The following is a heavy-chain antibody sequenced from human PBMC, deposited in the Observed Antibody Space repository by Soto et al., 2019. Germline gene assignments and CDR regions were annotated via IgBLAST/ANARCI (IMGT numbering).Heavy chain of an antibody. D-gene: IGHD2-21*01. Sequence: QLRLQESGPGLVKPSETLSLTCSVSGGSVSYNSYYWGWIRQPPGKGLEWVGGIFYTGTTYYNPSLKDRLSISVDTSKNSFSLNPTSVTAADTAVYFCARLVVVAPVANVWGQGALVTVSS. V-gene: IGHV4-39*01. CDR1: GGSVSYNSYY. CDR3: ARLVVVAPVANV. CDR2: IFYTGTT. J-gene: IGHJ4*02.